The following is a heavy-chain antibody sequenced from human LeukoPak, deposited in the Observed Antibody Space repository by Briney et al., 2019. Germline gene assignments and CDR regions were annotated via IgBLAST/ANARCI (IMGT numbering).Heavy chain of an antibody. CDR2: IYYTGST. J-gene: IGHJ5*01. V-gene: IGHV4-59*01. CDR3: ARAVLATKSEHWFDS. CDR1: GVSISSFY. Sequence: SETLSLTCTVSGVSISSFYWSWLRQPPGKGLEWFGYIYYTGSTNYNSSLKSRVTISVDTSKNQFSLNLSSVTAADTAMYYCARAVLATKSEHWFDSWGQGTLVTVSS. D-gene: IGHD2-8*01.